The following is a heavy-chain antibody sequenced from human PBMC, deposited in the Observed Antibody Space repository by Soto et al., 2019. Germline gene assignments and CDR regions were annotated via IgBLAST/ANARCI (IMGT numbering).Heavy chain of an antibody. CDR2: ISASGSST. D-gene: IGHD1-26*01. Sequence: EVQLLESGGGLVQPGGSLRLSCAASGFTFSHYAMSWVRQAPGKGLEWVSSISASGSSTYYADSVKGRVTISTDHSKNILYPQMDNLRVEDTAIYYCAMAGELYYFDYRGQGTLVSVSS. V-gene: IGHV3-23*01. CDR3: AMAGELYYFDY. CDR1: GFTFSHYA. J-gene: IGHJ4*02.